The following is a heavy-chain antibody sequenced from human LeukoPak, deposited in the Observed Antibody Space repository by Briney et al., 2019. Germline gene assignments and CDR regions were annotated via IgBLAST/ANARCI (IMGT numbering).Heavy chain of an antibody. D-gene: IGHD1-14*01. CDR2: INPSGGST. V-gene: IGHV1-46*01. Sequence: ASVKVSCKASGYTFTSYYMHWVRQAPGQGLEWMGIINPSGGSTSYAQKFQGRVTITRNTSISTAYMELSSLRSEDTAVYYCARAVSGYFDYWGQGTLVTVSS. CDR3: ARAVSGYFDY. J-gene: IGHJ4*02. CDR1: GYTFTSYY.